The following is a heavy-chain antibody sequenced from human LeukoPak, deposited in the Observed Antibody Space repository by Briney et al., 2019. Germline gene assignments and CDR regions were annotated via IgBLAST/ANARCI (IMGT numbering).Heavy chain of an antibody. CDR3: AREGYCSSTSCYVHYFDY. CDR1: GGSISSGSYY. Sequence: PSETLSLTCTVSGGSISSGSYYWSWIRQPAGKGLEWIGRIYTSGSTNCNPSLKSRVTISVDTSKNQFSLKLSSVTAADTAVYYCAREGYCSSTSCYVHYFDYWGQGTLVTVSS. J-gene: IGHJ4*02. CDR2: IYTSGST. V-gene: IGHV4-61*02. D-gene: IGHD2-2*01.